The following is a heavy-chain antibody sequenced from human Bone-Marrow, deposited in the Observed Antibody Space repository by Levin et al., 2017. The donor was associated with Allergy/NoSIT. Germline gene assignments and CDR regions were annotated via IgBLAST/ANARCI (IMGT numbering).Heavy chain of an antibody. CDR1: GFTFSNAW. CDR2: IKSKTDGGTT. Sequence: RSGGSLRLSCAASGFTFSNAWMNWVRQAPGKGLEWVGRIKSKTDGGTTDYAAPVKGRFTISRDDSKNTLYLQMNSLKTEDTAVYYCTTYYGIAAAGTMYYYYGMDVWGQGTTVTVSS. D-gene: IGHD6-13*01. V-gene: IGHV3-15*07. J-gene: IGHJ6*02. CDR3: TTYYGIAAAGTMYYYYGMDV.